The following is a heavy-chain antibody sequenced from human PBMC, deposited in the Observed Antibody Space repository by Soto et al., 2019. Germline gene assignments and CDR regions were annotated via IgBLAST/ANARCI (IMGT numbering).Heavy chain of an antibody. D-gene: IGHD3-10*01. Sequence: QVQLVESGGGVVQPGRSLRLSCAASGFTFSSYGMHWVRQAQGKGLEWVAVIWYDGSNKYYADSVKGRFTISRDNSKNTLYLQMNSLRAEDTAVYYCARVFLRGFDYWGQGTLVTVSS. V-gene: IGHV3-33*01. CDR2: IWYDGSNK. J-gene: IGHJ4*02. CDR3: ARVFLRGFDY. CDR1: GFTFSSYG.